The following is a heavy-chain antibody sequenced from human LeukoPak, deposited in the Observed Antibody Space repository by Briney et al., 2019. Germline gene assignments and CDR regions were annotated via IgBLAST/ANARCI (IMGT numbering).Heavy chain of an antibody. CDR2: ISPNGGST. CDR3: AREVIDYDFWSGYLTGAALGAFDI. J-gene: IGHJ3*02. V-gene: IGHV3-64*04. Sequence: PGGSLRLSCSASGFTFSAYAMHWVRQAPGKGLEYVSAISPNGGSTYYADSVKGRFTISRDNSKNTLYLQMNSLRAEDTAVYYCAREVIDYDFWSGYLTGAALGAFDIWGQGTMVTVSS. CDR1: GFTFSAYA. D-gene: IGHD3-3*01.